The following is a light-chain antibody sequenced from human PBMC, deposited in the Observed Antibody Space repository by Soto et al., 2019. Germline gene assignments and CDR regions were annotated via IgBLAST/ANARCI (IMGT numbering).Light chain of an antibody. J-gene: IGLJ1*01. CDR2: EVT. CDR1: SSDVGGYNY. Sequence: QSVLTQPASVSGSPGQSITISCTGTSSDVGGYNYVSWYQQLPGKAPKLVIYEVTKRPSGVPDRFSGSKSGNTASLTVSGLQADDEADYYCSSFSGFSTVFGTGTKLTVL. CDR3: SSFSGFSTV. V-gene: IGLV2-14*01.